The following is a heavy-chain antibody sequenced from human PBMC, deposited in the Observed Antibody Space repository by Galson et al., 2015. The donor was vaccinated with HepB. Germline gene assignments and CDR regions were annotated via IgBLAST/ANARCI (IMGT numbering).Heavy chain of an antibody. J-gene: IGHJ4*02. CDR3: AREIHKYFYDSSGYDY. CDR1: GDSVSNNYAA. CDR2: TYYRSKWYN. Sequence: CAISGDSVSNNYAAWNWIRQSPSRGLEWLGRTYYRSKWYNDYANSVKSRVTINSVTSKNQFSLHLKSVTPDDTAVYYCAREIHKYFYDSSGYDYWGQGSLFTVSS. D-gene: IGHD3-22*01. V-gene: IGHV6-1*01.